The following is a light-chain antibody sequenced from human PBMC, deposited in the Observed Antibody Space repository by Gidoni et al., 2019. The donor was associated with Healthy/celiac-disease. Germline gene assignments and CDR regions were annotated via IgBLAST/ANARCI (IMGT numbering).Light chain of an antibody. J-gene: IGKJ1*01. CDR1: QGISSY. V-gene: IGKV1-9*01. Sequence: DIQLTQSPSFLSASVGDRVTITCWASQGISSYLAWYQQKPGKAPKLLIYAASTLQSGVPSRFSGSGSWTEFTLTISSLQAEDFANYDCQQHNSYPWTFGQGTKVEIK. CDR2: AAS. CDR3: QQHNSYPWT.